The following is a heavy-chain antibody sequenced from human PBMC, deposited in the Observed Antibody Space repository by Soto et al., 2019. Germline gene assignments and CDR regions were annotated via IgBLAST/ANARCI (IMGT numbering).Heavy chain of an antibody. V-gene: IGHV3-53*01. D-gene: IGHD6-13*01. CDR2: IYSGGST. Sequence: QPGGSLRLSCAASGFTVSSNYMSWVRQAPGKGLEWVSVIYSGGSTYYAGSVKGRFTISRDNSKNTLYLQMNSLRAEDTAMYYCARFLRSWYAIDYWGQGTLVTVSS. CDR3: ARFLRSWYAIDY. CDR1: GFTVSSNY. J-gene: IGHJ4*02.